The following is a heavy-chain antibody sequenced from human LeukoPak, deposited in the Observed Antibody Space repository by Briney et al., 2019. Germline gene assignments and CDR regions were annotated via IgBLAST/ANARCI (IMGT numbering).Heavy chain of an antibody. V-gene: IGHV3-48*02. CDR3: ARKAYCGGDCYSFDY. Sequence: PGGTLRLSCTASGFTFSTYSMNWVRQAPGKGLEWVSFIYSGGSTKYYEDSVKGRFTISRDHAKNSLYPQVNSLRDEDTAVYYCARKAYCGGDCYSFDYWGQGTLVTVSS. CDR2: IYSGGSTK. D-gene: IGHD2-21*02. J-gene: IGHJ4*02. CDR1: GFTFSTYS.